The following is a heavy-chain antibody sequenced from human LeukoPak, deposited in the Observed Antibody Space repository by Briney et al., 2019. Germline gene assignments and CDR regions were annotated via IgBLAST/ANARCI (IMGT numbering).Heavy chain of an antibody. D-gene: IGHD2-15*01. V-gene: IGHV3-23*01. CDR1: GFTFSSYA. CDR3: AKGYYRADDAFDI. J-gene: IGHJ3*02. CDR2: INGNGGRT. Sequence: GGSLRLSCAASGFTFSSYAMSWVRQAPGKGLEWVSSINGNGGRTYYADSVRGRFTISRDNSKNTLYLQMNSLRAEDTAVYYCAKGYYRADDAFDIWGQGTMVTVSS.